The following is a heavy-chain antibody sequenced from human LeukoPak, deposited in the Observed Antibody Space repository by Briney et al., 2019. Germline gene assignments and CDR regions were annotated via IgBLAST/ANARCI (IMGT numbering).Heavy chain of an antibody. CDR1: GYSFTSYW. J-gene: IGHJ5*02. V-gene: IGHV5-51*01. CDR2: IYPGDSDT. Sequence: AGESLKISCKGSGYSFTSYWIGWVRQMPGKGLEWMGIIYPGDSDTRYSPSFQGQVTISADKSISTAYLQWSSLKASDTAMYYCARQVRARYSSSRYAFDPWGQGTLVTVSS. D-gene: IGHD6-13*01. CDR3: ARQVRARYSSSRYAFDP.